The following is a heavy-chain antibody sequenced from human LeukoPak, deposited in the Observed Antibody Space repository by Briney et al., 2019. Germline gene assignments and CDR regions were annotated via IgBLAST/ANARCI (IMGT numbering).Heavy chain of an antibody. Sequence: PGGSLILSCAASGITFSSNAMSWVRQAPGKGLEWVSGITGSGDSTYYTESVKGRFTISRDNSKNTLYLEMNSLRAEDTAVYYCAKYLAGGWYYIDCWGQGTLVTVSS. V-gene: IGHV3-23*01. CDR2: ITGSGDST. D-gene: IGHD6-19*01. CDR1: GITFSSNA. CDR3: AKYLAGGWYYIDC. J-gene: IGHJ4*02.